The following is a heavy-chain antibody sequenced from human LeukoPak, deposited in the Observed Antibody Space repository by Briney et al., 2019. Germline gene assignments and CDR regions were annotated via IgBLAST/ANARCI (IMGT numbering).Heavy chain of an antibody. CDR3: ARDPFSELLWFGKLSF. J-gene: IGHJ4*02. V-gene: IGHV3-48*02. Sequence: GGSLRLSCAASGFTFDDYAMHWVRQAPGKGLEWVSYISSSSSTIYYADSVKGRFTISRDNAKNSLYLQMNSLRDEDTAVYYCARDPFSELLWFGKLSFWGQGTLVTVSS. CDR2: ISSSSSTI. CDR1: GFTFDDYA. D-gene: IGHD3-10*01.